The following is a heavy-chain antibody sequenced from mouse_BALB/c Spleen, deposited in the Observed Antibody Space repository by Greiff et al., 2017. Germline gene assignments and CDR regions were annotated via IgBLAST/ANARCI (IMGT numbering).Heavy chain of an antibody. Sequence: EVQVVESGGGLVKPGGSLKLSCAASGFTFSSYAMSWVRQSPEKRLEWVAEISSGGSYTYYPDTVTGRFTISRDNAKNTLYLEMSSLRSEDTAMYYCARDGTGSFDYWGQGTTLTVSS. CDR3: ARDGTGSFDY. CDR1: GFTFSSYA. V-gene: IGHV5-9-4*01. D-gene: IGHD1-1*01. CDR2: ISSGGSYT. J-gene: IGHJ2*01.